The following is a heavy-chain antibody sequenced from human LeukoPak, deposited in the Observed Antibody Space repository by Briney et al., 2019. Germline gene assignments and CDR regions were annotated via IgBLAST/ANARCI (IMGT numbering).Heavy chain of an antibody. CDR1: GFTFSSYW. CDR2: INSDGSST. J-gene: IGHJ6*02. Sequence: GGSLRLSCAASGFTFSSYWMHWVRQAPGKGLVWVSRINSDGSSTSYADPVKGRFTISRDNAKNTLYLQMNSLRAEDTAVYYCARVRVSNPYYYYGMDVWGQGTTVTVSS. V-gene: IGHV3-74*01. CDR3: ARVRVSNPYYYYGMDV. D-gene: IGHD4-11*01.